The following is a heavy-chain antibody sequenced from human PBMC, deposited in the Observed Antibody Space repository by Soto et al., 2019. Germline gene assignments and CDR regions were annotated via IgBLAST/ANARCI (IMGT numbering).Heavy chain of an antibody. CDR2: IYYSGST. Sequence: SETLSLTCTVSGGSISSGGYYWSWIRQHPGKGLEWIGYIYYSGSTYYNPSLKSRVTISVDTSKNQFSLKLSSVTAADTAVYYCARDSGIAAAGTFDYWGQGTLVTVSS. J-gene: IGHJ4*02. V-gene: IGHV4-31*03. D-gene: IGHD6-13*01. CDR3: ARDSGIAAAGTFDY. CDR1: GGSISSGGYY.